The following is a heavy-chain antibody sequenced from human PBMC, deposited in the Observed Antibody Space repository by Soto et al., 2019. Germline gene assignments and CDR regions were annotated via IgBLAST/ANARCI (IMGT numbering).Heavy chain of an antibody. V-gene: IGHV3-48*02. CDR1: GFTFSSYS. J-gene: IGHJ4*02. D-gene: IGHD6-19*01. CDR3: ARDLIGAPPNRPWWLDEKTWEDY. CDR2: ISSSSSTI. Sequence: GGSLRLSCAASGFTFSSYSMNWVRQAPGKGLEWVSYISSSSSTIYYADSVKGRFTISRDNDKNSLYLQMNSLRDEDTAVYYCARDLIGAPPNRPWWLDEKTWEDYWGQGTLVTVSS.